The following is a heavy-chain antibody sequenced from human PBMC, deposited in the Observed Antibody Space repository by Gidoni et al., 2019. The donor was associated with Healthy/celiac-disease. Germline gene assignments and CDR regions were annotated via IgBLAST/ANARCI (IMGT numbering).Heavy chain of an antibody. CDR2: INPSGST. CDR3: ARGRRIRGITIFGVVMDY. Sequence: QVQLQQWGAGLLKPSETLSLTCAVYGGSFSGYYWSWIRQPPRKGLEWIGEINPSGSTNYNPSLKSRVTISVDTSKNQFSLKLSSVTAADTAVYYCARGRRIRGITIFGVVMDYWGQGTLVTVSS. CDR1: GGSFSGYY. J-gene: IGHJ4*02. V-gene: IGHV4-34*01. D-gene: IGHD3-3*01.